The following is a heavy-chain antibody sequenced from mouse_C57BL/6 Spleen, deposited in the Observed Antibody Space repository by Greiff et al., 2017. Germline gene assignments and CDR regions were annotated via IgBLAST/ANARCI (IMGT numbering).Heavy chain of an antibody. J-gene: IGHJ1*03. V-gene: IGHV1-80*01. CDR1: GYAFSSYW. Sequence: VQLKQSGAELVKPGASVKISCTASGYAFSSYWMNWVKQRPGKGLEWIGPICPGGGDTNYHGKFKGKDTLTADKSSSTAYMQLSSLTSEDSAVDFCARSDPYFDVWGTGTTVTVSS. CDR3: ARSDPYFDV. CDR2: ICPGGGDT.